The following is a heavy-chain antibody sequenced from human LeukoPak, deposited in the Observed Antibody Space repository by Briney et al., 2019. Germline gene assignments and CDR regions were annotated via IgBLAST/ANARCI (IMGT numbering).Heavy chain of an antibody. J-gene: IGHJ4*02. D-gene: IGHD2-2*01. V-gene: IGHV3-23*01. CDR1: GFTFRSHG. Sequence: GGTLRLSCVASGFTFRSHGMNWVRQAPGKGLEWVSGISPNGVITYYADSVKGRFTISRDNSKGTVYLQMNSLRAEDTAVYYCARVMGRYCSSTSCYVDYWGQGTLVTVSS. CDR3: ARVMGRYCSSTSCYVDY. CDR2: ISPNGVIT.